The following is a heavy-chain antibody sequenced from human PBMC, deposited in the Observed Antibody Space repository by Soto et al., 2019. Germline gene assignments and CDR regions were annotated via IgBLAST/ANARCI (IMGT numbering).Heavy chain of an antibody. CDR3: AKGKSSGWYYFDY. D-gene: IGHD6-19*01. CDR1: GFPFNNKW. Sequence: VGSLRLSCTASGFPFNNKWMHWVRQAPGKGLEWVSVISAGGRNTYYADSVKDRFTISRDNSKNTVYLQVNSLRADDTAIYYCAKGKSSGWYYFDYWGQGTPVTVSS. CDR2: ISAGGRNT. V-gene: IGHV3-23*01. J-gene: IGHJ4*02.